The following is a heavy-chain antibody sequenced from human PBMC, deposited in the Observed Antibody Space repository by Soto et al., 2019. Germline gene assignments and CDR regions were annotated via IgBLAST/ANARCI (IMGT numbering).Heavy chain of an antibody. Sequence: ASVKVSCKASGYTFTSYYMHWVRRAPGQGLEWMGIINPSGGSTSYAQKFQGRVTMTRDTSTSTVYMELSSLRSEDTAVYYCAIINPLSGRHYHIDYCGQGTLGPVST. CDR1: GYTFTSYY. V-gene: IGHV1-46*03. D-gene: IGHD3-10*01. CDR2: INPSGGST. J-gene: IGHJ4*02. CDR3: AIINPLSGRHYHIDY.